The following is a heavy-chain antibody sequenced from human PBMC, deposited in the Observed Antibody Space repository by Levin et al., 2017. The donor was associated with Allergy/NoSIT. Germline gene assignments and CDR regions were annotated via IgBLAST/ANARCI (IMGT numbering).Heavy chain of an antibody. D-gene: IGHD2-8*02. CDR1: GFTFSSYG. CDR2: IWYDRSNK. CDR3: ARDRYCTGGVCAMGDY. Sequence: GGSLRLSCAASGFTFSSYGMHWVRQAPGKGLEWVAVIWYDRSNKYYADSVKGRFTISRDNSKNTLYLQMNSLRAEDTAVYYCARDRYCTGGVCAMGDYWGQGSLVTVSS. J-gene: IGHJ4*02. V-gene: IGHV3-33*01.